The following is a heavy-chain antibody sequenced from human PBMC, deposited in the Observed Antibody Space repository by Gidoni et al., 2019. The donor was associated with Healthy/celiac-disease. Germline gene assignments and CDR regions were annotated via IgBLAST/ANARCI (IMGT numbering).Heavy chain of an antibody. CDR1: GGSISSGSYY. Sequence: LQKPSQPLSLTCTVSGGSISSGSYYWRWIRQPAGKGLEWIGRIYTSGSTNYNPSLKSRVTMSVDTSKNQCSLKLSSVTAADTAVDYWARVMHSVVVPAANNDAFDIWGQGTMVTVSS. J-gene: IGHJ3*02. V-gene: IGHV4-61*02. D-gene: IGHD2-2*01. CDR3: ARVMHSVVVPAANNDAFDI. CDR2: IYTSGST.